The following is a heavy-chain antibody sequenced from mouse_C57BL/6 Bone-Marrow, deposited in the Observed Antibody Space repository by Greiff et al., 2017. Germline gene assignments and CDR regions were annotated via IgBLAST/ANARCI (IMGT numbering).Heavy chain of an antibody. D-gene: IGHD1-1*01. CDR3: ARVTTVVRYFDV. CDR2: INPGSGGT. V-gene: IGHV1-54*01. Sequence: VQLQQSGAELVRPGTSVKVSCKASGYAFTNYLIEWVKQRPGQGLEWIGVINPGSGGTNYNEKFKGKATLTADKSSSTAYMQLSSLTSEDSAVYFCARVTTVVRYFDVWGTGTTVTVSS. J-gene: IGHJ1*03. CDR1: GYAFTNYL.